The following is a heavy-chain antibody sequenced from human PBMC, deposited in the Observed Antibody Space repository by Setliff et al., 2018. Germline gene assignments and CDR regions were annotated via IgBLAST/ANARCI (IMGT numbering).Heavy chain of an antibody. CDR3: ARDPIGPFLCNMDG. J-gene: IGHJ6*03. CDR1: GFTYKNDW. V-gene: IGHV3-7*01. CDR2: INPDGSEK. Sequence: PGGSLRLSCGASGFTYKNDWVSWVRQAPGKGLEWLASINPDGSEKYYVDSVKGRFTISRDNARNSLSLQMNSLRGEDTAVYYCARDPIGPFLCNMDGWGKGTTVTVSS. D-gene: IGHD3-16*01.